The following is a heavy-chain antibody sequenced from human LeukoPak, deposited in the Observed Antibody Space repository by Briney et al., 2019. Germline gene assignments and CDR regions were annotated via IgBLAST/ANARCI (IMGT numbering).Heavy chain of an antibody. J-gene: IGHJ4*02. CDR3: AKDTRAGG. V-gene: IGHV3-23*01. Sequence: GGSLRLSCAASGFTFSSYAMNWIRQAPGRGLEWVSGISAGGDNAHYADSVKGRFAISRDNSKNTLYLQMESLSAEDTAAYYCAKDTRAGGWGQGTLVTVSS. CDR1: GFTFSSYA. CDR2: ISAGGDNA. D-gene: IGHD1-26*01.